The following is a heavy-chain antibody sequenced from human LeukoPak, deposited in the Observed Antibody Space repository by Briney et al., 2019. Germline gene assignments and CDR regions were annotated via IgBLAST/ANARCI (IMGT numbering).Heavy chain of an antibody. J-gene: IGHJ5*02. CDR3: TSGIEAVGTVDP. D-gene: IGHD6-13*01. Sequence: GGSLRLSCAVSGFTFSSYWMHWVRQAPGKGLVWVSRINSDGSTSYADSVKGRFTISRDNAKNTLYLQMSSLRVEDTAVYYCTSGIEAVGTVDPWGQGTLVTVSS. V-gene: IGHV3-74*01. CDR2: INSDGST. CDR1: GFTFSSYW.